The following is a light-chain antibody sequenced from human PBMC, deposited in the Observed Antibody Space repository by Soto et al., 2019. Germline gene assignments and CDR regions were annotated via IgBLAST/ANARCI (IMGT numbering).Light chain of an antibody. CDR2: SNN. V-gene: IGLV1-44*01. CDR1: SSNIGSNT. CDR3: QSYDSSLSGYV. Sequence: SVLTQPPSASGTPGQRVTISCSGSSSNIGSNTVNWYQQLPGTAPKLLIYSNNQRPSGVPDRFSGSKSGTSASLAIAGLQAEDEGDYYCQSYDSSLSGYVFGTGTKVTVL. J-gene: IGLJ1*01.